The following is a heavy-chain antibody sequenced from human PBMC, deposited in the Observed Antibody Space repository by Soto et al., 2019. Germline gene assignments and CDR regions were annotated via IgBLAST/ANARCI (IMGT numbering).Heavy chain of an antibody. CDR2: ISYAGSNK. J-gene: IGHJ2*01. CDR3: AKDSTVVVTAIGSWYFDL. Sequence: QVQLVESGGGVVQPGRSLRLSCAASGFTFSSYGMHWVRQAPGKGLEWVAVISYAGSNKYYADSVKGRFTISRDNSKNTLYLQMNSLRAEDTAVYYCAKDSTVVVTAIGSWYFDLWGRGTLVTVSS. V-gene: IGHV3-30*18. D-gene: IGHD2-21*02. CDR1: GFTFSSYG.